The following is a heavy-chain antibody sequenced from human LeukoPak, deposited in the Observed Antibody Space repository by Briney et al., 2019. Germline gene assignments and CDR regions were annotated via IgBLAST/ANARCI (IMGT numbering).Heavy chain of an antibody. D-gene: IGHD5-12*01. CDR1: GGSFSGYY. V-gene: IGHV4-34*01. J-gene: IGHJ5*02. Sequence: SETLSLTCAVYGGSFSGYYWSWIRQPPGKGLEWIGEINHSGSTNHNPSLKSRVTISVDTSKNQFSLKLSSVTAADTAVYHCARGVWGPYSGYHIPRYNWFDPWGQGTLVTVSS. CDR3: ARGVWGPYSGYHIPRYNWFDP. CDR2: INHSGST.